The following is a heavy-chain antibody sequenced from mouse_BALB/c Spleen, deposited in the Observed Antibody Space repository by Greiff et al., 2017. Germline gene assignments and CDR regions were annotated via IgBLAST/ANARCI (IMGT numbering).Heavy chain of an antibody. CDR1: GFTFSSYT. D-gene: IGHD2-3*01. Sequence: DVMLVESGGGLVQPGGSLKLSCAASGFTFSSYTMSWVRQTPEKRLEWVAYISNGGGSTYYPDTVKGRFTISRDNAKNTLYLQMSSLKSEDTAMYYCARHGGYYPFYAMDYWGQGTSVTVSS. CDR3: ARHGGYYPFYAMDY. CDR2: ISNGGGST. V-gene: IGHV5-12-2*01. J-gene: IGHJ4*01.